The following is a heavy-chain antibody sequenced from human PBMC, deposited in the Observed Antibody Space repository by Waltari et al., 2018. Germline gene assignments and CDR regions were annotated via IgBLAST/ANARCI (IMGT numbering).Heavy chain of an antibody. CDR1: GFTFSAYG. D-gene: IGHD4-17*01. V-gene: IGHV3-30*02. Sequence: QVQLVESGGGVVRPGGSLSLSCAASGFTFSAYGLHWVRQAPGKGLEGLASILSDGSKKYFADSVKGRFTFSRDNSKNTLYLQMNSRRAEDTAVYYCAKGLGVTNNDGFHVWGQGTMVTVSS. J-gene: IGHJ3*01. CDR3: AKGLGVTNNDGFHV. CDR2: ILSDGSKK.